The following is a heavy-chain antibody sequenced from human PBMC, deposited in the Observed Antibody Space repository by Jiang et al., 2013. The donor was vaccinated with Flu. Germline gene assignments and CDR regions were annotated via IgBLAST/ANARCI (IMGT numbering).Heavy chain of an antibody. J-gene: IGHJ5*02. Sequence: TLSLTCAVYGGSFSGYYWSWIRQPPGRGWSGLGKSIIVGSTNYNRTLKSRVTISVDTSKNQFSLKLSSVTAADTAVYYCARVKPSSRRWFDPWGQGTLVTVSS. CDR1: GGSFSGYY. CDR2: SIIVGST. CDR3: ARVKPSSRRWFDP. V-gene: IGHV4-34*01.